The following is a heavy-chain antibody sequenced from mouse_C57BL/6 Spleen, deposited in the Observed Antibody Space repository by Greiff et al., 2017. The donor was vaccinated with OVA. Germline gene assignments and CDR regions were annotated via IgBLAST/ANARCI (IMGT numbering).Heavy chain of an antibody. CDR2: IYPGSGST. J-gene: IGHJ1*03. D-gene: IGHD2-2*01. CDR1: GCTFTSYW. V-gene: IGHV1-55*01. CDR3: ATSRRVTTGFDV. Sequence: VQLQQPGAELVKPGASVKMSCKASGCTFTSYWITWVKQRPGQGLEWIGDIYPGSGSTNYNEKFKSKATLTVDTSSSTAYMQLSSLTSEDSAVYYCATSRRVTTGFDVWGTGTTVTVSS.